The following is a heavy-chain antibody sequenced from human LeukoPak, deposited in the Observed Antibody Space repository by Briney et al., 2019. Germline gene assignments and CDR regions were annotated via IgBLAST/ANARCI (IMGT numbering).Heavy chain of an antibody. CDR3: ARGPMVRGPYYYYGMDV. CDR2: MNPNSGNT. J-gene: IGHJ6*02. D-gene: IGHD3-10*01. Sequence: GASVEVSCKASGYTFTSYDINWVRQATGQGLEWMGWMNPNSGNTGYAQKFQGRVTMTRNTSISTAYMELSSLRSEDTAVYYCARGPMVRGPYYYYGMDVWGQGTTVTVSS. CDR1: GYTFTSYD. V-gene: IGHV1-8*01.